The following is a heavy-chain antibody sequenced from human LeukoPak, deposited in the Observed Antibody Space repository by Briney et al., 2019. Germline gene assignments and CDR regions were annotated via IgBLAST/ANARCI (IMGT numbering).Heavy chain of an antibody. V-gene: IGHV3-11*03. CDR2: VSNSGSYT. Sequence: GGALRLSCAASGFTFSDEYMSWIRQAPGKGLDGVSYVSNSGSYTNYADSVKGRFTISRDNAKSSLYLQMNSVRAEDTAVYYCARSRGAGPGAHFDYWGQGTLVTVSS. J-gene: IGHJ4*02. D-gene: IGHD6-19*01. CDR1: GFTFSDEY. CDR3: ARSRGAGPGAHFDY.